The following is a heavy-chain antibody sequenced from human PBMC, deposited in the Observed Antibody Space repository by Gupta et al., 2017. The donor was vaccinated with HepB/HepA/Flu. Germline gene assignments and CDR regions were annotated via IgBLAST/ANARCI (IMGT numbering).Heavy chain of an antibody. CDR1: GFTFSDYW. CDR3: ARPGFAAAATFGWFNP. J-gene: IGHJ5*02. D-gene: IGHD6-13*01. CDR2: IKKDGSEK. V-gene: IGHV3-7*01. Sequence: EVQLVESGGDLVQPGGSLRLPCAASGFTFSDYWMSWVRQAPGKGLEWVANIKKDGSEKYYVDSVKGRFIISRENAKNSLYLQMNSLRVEDTAVYYCARPGFAAAATFGWFNPWGQGTLVTVSS.